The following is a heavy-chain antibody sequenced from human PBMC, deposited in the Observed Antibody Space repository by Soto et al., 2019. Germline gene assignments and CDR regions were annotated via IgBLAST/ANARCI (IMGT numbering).Heavy chain of an antibody. CDR3: ATSSWFGELLPPYYYCYSLDV. D-gene: IGHD3-10*01. CDR2: FDPEDGET. J-gene: IGHJ6*02. V-gene: IGHV1-24*01. CDR1: GYTLTELS. Sequence: ASVKGSCKVSGYTLTELSMHWVRQAPGKGLEWMGGFDPEDGETIYAQKFQGRVTMTEDTSTDTAYMELSSLRSEDTAVYYCATSSWFGELLPPYYYCYSLDVWGQGTTVTVSS.